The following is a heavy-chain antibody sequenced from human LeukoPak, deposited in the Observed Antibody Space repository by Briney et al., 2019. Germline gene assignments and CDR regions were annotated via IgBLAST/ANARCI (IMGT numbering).Heavy chain of an antibody. V-gene: IGHV1-69*05. CDR2: IIPIFGTA. J-gene: IGHJ6*03. D-gene: IGHD2-2*01. CDR3: ARDAGVDCSSTSCSEGYYYYYYMDV. Sequence: SSVKVSCKASGGTFSSYAISWVRQAPGQGLEWMGGIIPIFGTANYAQKSQGRVTITTDESTSTAYMELSSLRSEDTAVYYCARDAGVDCSSTSCSEGYYYYYYMDVWGKGTTVTVSS. CDR1: GGTFSSYA.